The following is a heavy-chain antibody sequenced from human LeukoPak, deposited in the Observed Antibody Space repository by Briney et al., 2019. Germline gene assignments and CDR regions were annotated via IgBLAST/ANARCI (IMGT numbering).Heavy chain of an antibody. D-gene: IGHD2-2*01. V-gene: IGHV4-39*01. Sequence: SETLSLTCTVSGGSISNSRYYWGWIRQPPGKGLEWIGNIYYIGTTYYSPSLKSRVTISVDTSKNQFSLKLISVTATDTAVYYCARLHPDCSTTTCPSRKWFDPWGHGTLVTVSS. J-gene: IGHJ5*02. CDR2: IYYIGTT. CDR3: ARLHPDCSTTTCPSRKWFDP. CDR1: GGSISNSRYY.